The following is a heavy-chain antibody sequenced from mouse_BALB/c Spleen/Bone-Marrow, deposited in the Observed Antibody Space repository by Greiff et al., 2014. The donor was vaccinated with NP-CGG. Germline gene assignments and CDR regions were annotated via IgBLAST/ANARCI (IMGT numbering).Heavy chain of an antibody. CDR2: INPYNDGT. CDR3: AKGGNYRYDFDY. J-gene: IGHJ2*01. Sequence: ESGPELVKPGASVKMSCKASGYTFTSYVMHWVKQKPGQGLEWIGYINPYNDGTKYNEKFKGMATLTSDRSSSTAYVELSSLTSEDSAVYYCAKGGNYRYDFDYWGQGTTLTVSS. D-gene: IGHD2-14*01. CDR1: GYTFTSYV. V-gene: IGHV1-14*01.